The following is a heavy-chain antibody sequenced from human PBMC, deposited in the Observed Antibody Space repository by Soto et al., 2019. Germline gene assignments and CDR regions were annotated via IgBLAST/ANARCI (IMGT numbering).Heavy chain of an antibody. CDR2: IYWDEDK. V-gene: IGHV2-5*02. D-gene: IGHD2-15*01. Sequence: QITLKESGPTLVKSTETLTLTCTSSGFSRSTSEVGMGWIRQPPGKALEWLALIYWDEDKRYSPSLKTRLTITKDTSTNEVVLTMTNVDPVDTGTYYCAHKGGRGAGMDVWGQGTTVTVSS. CDR3: AHKGGRGAGMDV. J-gene: IGHJ6*02. CDR1: GFSRSTSEVG.